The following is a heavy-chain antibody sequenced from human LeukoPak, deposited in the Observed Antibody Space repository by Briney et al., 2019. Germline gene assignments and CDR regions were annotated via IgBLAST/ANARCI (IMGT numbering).Heavy chain of an antibody. CDR1: GFTFNVYS. J-gene: IGHJ4*02. CDR2: ISSNSKYI. CDR3: ARDSSDFDY. D-gene: IGHD3-22*01. V-gene: IGHV3-21*01. Sequence: GGSLRLSCAASGFTFNVYSMNWVRQAPGEGLEWVSSISSNSKYIYYADSMRGRFTVSRDNAKNSLFLQLNSLRAEDTAVYYCARDSSDFDYWGQGTLVTVSS.